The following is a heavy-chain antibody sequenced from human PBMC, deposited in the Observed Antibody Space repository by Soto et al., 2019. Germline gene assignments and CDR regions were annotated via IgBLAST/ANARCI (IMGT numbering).Heavy chain of an antibody. CDR1: GFTVSSNY. CDR2: IYSGGST. D-gene: IGHD6-13*01. V-gene: IGHV3-66*01. Sequence: EVQLVESGGGLVQPGGSLRLSCAASGFTVSSNYMSWVRQAPGKGLGWVSVIYSGGSTYYADSVKGRFTISRDNSKNTLYLQMNSLRAEDTAVYYCARDGSGIAAAGDFDYWGQGTLVTVSS. CDR3: ARDGSGIAAAGDFDY. J-gene: IGHJ4*02.